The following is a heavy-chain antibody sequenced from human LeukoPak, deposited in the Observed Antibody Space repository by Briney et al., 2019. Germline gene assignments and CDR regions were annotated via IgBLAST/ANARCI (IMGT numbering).Heavy chain of an antibody. D-gene: IGHD6-13*01. CDR2: IYYSGST. J-gene: IGHJ3*02. Sequence: PSETLSLTCTVSGGSISSGSYYWSWIRQPPGKGLEWIGYIYYSGSTNYNPSLKSRVTISVDTSKNQFSLKLSSVTAADTAVYYCARSSPGYSSTDKKKTNAFDIWGQGTMVTVSS. V-gene: IGHV4-61*01. CDR1: GGSISSGSYY. CDR3: ARSSPGYSSTDKKKTNAFDI.